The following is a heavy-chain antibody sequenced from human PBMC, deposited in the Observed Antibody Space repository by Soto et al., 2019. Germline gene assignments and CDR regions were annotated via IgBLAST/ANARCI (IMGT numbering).Heavy chain of an antibody. D-gene: IGHD1-26*01. CDR1: GFTFDDYA. Sequence: EVQLLESGGGLVQPGGSLRLSCAASGFTFDDYAMHWVRQAPGKGLEWVSGISWNSGSIGYADSVKGRFTISRDNAKNSLYLQMNSLRAEDTALYYCARSGSYYRTFDYWGQGTLVTVSS. J-gene: IGHJ4*02. CDR3: ARSGSYYRTFDY. V-gene: IGHV3-9*01. CDR2: ISWNSGSI.